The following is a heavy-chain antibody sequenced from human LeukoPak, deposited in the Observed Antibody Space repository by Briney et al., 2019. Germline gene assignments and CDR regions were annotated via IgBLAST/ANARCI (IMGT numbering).Heavy chain of an antibody. CDR2: ISRSGSTI. CDR3: ARDFWLQSNYYYYGMDV. J-gene: IGHJ6*02. CDR1: GFTFSDYY. D-gene: IGHD5-24*01. Sequence: GGSLRLSCAASGFTFSDYYMSWIRQAPGKGLEWVSYISRSGSTIYYADSVEGRFTISRDNAKNSLYLQMNSLRAEDTAVYYCARDFWLQSNYYYYGMDVWGQGTTVTVSS. V-gene: IGHV3-11*01.